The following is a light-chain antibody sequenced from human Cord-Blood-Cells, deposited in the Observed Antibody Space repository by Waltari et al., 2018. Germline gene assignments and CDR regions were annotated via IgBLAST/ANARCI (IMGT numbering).Light chain of an antibody. J-gene: IGKJ3*01. V-gene: IGKV1-39*01. Sequence: DIQMTQYPSSLSASVGDRVTITCRASQSISSYLNWYHQKPGKATKLLIYAASSLQSGVPSRFSGSGSGTDFTLTISSLQPEDFATYYCQQSYSTPRFTFGPGTKVDIK. CDR2: AAS. CDR3: QQSYSTPRFT. CDR1: QSISSY.